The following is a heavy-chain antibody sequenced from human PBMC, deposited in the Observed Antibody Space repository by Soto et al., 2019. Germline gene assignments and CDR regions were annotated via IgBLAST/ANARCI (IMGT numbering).Heavy chain of an antibody. Sequence: ASVKVSCKASGYTFTIYGISWVLQAPGQGLEWMGWISAYNGNTNYAQKLQGRVTMTTDTSTSTAYMELRSLRSDDTAVYYCAREGVDTAMVSRQDYYYYMDVWGKGTTVTVSS. CDR2: ISAYNGNT. J-gene: IGHJ6*03. CDR1: GYTFTIYG. V-gene: IGHV1-18*01. CDR3: AREGVDTAMVSRQDYYYYMDV. D-gene: IGHD5-18*01.